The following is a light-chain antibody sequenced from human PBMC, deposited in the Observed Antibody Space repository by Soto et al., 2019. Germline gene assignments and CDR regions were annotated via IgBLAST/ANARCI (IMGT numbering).Light chain of an antibody. CDR1: QGISSY. Sequence: DIQLTQSPSFLSASVGDRVTITCRASQGISSYLAWYQQKPGKAPKLLIYATSTLQSGVPSRFSGSGSGTDFTFTISSLQPEDIATHYCQQYDNLPRFGGGTKVDIK. CDR3: QQYDNLPR. CDR2: ATS. J-gene: IGKJ4*01. V-gene: IGKV1-9*01.